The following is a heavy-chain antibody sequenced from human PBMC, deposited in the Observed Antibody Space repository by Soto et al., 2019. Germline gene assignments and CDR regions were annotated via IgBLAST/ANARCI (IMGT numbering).Heavy chain of an antibody. V-gene: IGHV2-5*01. CDR3: AHRRVWSSDWYDWFDP. Sequence: SGPTLVNPTQPLTLTCTFSGFSLSTNGLRVGWLRQPPGIALEWLAIIYWNDEKHYSPSLKNRLTITADPSKNQVVLTMTNMDPVDTATYYCAHRRVWSSDWYDWFDPWGQGVLVTVSS. J-gene: IGHJ5*02. D-gene: IGHD6-19*01. CDR2: IYWNDEK. CDR1: GFSLSTNGLR.